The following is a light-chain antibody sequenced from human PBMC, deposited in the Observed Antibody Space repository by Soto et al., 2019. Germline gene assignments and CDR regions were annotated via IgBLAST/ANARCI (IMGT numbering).Light chain of an antibody. Sequence: DIQMTQSPSSLSASVGDRVTITCRASQGIRDALGWYQQKPGKAPKRLIYAASSLQSGVPLRFSGSGSETEFTLTISSLQPEDFATYYCLQHNSYPQTFGQGTKVEL. V-gene: IGKV1-17*01. CDR2: AAS. CDR1: QGIRDA. CDR3: LQHNSYPQT. J-gene: IGKJ1*01.